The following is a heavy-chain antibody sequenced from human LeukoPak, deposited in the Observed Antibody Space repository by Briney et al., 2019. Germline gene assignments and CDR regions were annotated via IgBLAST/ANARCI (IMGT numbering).Heavy chain of an antibody. CDR3: ARDGIGAYDFWSGYWFGRQDDYYYYYMDV. D-gene: IGHD3-3*01. J-gene: IGHJ6*03. CDR1: GYTFTSYG. CDR2: ISAYNGNT. Sequence: ASVKVSCKASGYTFTSYGISWVRQAPGQGLEWMGWISAYNGNTNYAQKLQGRVTMTTDTSTSTAYMELRSLRSDDTAVYYCARDGIGAYDFWSGYWFGRQDDYYYYYMDVWGKGTTVTVSS. V-gene: IGHV1-18*01.